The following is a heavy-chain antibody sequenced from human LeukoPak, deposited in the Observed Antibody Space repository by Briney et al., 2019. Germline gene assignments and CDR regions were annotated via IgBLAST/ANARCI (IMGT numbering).Heavy chain of an antibody. CDR1: GFTFDDYA. V-gene: IGHV3-43*02. D-gene: IGHD6-19*01. Sequence: GGSLRLSYAASGFTFDDYAMHWVRQAPGKGLEWVSLISGDGGSTYYADSVKGRFTISRDNSKNSLYLQMNSLRTEDTALYYRAKASIAVAGGTPTPFDYWGQGTLVTVSS. CDR3: AKASIAVAGGTPTPFDY. J-gene: IGHJ4*02. CDR2: ISGDGGST.